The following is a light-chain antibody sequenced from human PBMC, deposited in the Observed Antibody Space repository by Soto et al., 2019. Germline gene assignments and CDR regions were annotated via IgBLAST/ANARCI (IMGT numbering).Light chain of an antibody. CDR3: QQLNSDLFT. CDR1: QGISTY. Sequence: IQLTQSPSFLSASVGDRVTITCRASQGISTYLAWYQQKPGKAPKLLIFGASTLQVGVPSRFSGSGSGTEFTLTISSLQPEDSATYYCQQLNSDLFTFGPGTKVDIK. CDR2: GAS. V-gene: IGKV1-9*01. J-gene: IGKJ3*01.